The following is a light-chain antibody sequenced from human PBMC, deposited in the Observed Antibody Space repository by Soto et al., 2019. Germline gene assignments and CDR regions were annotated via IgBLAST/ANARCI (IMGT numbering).Light chain of an antibody. J-gene: IGKJ1*01. CDR2: WAS. V-gene: IGKV4-1*01. CDR1: QSVLYSSNNKNY. CDR3: EHYYSDPPWT. Sequence: DIVMTQSPDSLAVSLGERATITCRSSQSVLYSSNNKNYLGWYQKKPGQAPKLLIYWASTRESGVPDRFSGSGSGTDFTLTISSLQAEDVAVYYCEHYYSDPPWTFGQGTKVEIK.